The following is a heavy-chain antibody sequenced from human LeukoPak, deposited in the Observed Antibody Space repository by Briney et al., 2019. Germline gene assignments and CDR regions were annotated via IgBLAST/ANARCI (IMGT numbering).Heavy chain of an antibody. J-gene: IGHJ3*02. Sequence: PSETLSLTCTVSGGSISSYYWSWIRQPPGKGLEWIGYIYYSGSTNYNPSLKSRVTISVDTSKNQFSLKLSSVTAADTAVHYCARDPLWVGAFDIWGQGTMVTVSS. CDR2: IYYSGST. CDR1: GGSISSYY. V-gene: IGHV4-59*01. CDR3: ARDPLWVGAFDI. D-gene: IGHD3-10*01.